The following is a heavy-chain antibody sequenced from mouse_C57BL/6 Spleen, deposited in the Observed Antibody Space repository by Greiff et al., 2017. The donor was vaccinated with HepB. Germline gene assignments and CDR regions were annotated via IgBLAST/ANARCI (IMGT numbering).Heavy chain of an antibody. CDR2: ISSGSSTI. CDR1: GFTFSDYG. D-gene: IGHD2-4*01. CDR3: ARPGGLPAWFAT. J-gene: IGHJ3*01. Sequence: EVKLVESGGGLVKPGGSLKLSCAASGFTFSDYGMHWVRQAPEKGLEWVAYISSGSSTIYYADTVKGRFTISRDNAKNTLFLQMTSLRSEDTAMYYCARPGGLPAWFATGAKGLWSLSLQ. V-gene: IGHV5-17*01.